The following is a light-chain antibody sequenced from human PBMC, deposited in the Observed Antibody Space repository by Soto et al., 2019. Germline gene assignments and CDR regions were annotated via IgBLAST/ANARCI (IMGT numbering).Light chain of an antibody. CDR1: SSDVGGFNY. CDR2: EVS. CDR3: ISYTIRSSFYA. V-gene: IGLV2-14*01. J-gene: IGLJ1*01. Sequence: QSVLTQPASVSGSPGQSITISCTGTSSDVGGFNYVSWYQQHPGKAPKLLISEVSDRPSGVSHRFSGSKSGNTASLTISGLQAEDEAEYFCISYTIRSSFYAFGTGTKVTVL.